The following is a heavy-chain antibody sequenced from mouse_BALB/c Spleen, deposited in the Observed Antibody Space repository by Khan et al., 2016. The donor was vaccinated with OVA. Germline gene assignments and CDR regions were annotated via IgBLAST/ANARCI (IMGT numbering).Heavy chain of an antibody. CDR2: INTETGEP. J-gene: IGHJ4*01. Sequence: QIQLVQSGPELKKPGETVKISCKPSGYTFTDCSMHWVKQAPGKGLKWMGWINTETGEPTYADDFKGRFAFSLENYASTASLLINNLKNEDTATDFCSRQGNYMRMMDYWGQGTSVTGSS. CDR1: GYTFTDCS. D-gene: IGHD2-1*01. CDR3: SRQGNYMRMMDY. V-gene: IGHV9-2-1*01.